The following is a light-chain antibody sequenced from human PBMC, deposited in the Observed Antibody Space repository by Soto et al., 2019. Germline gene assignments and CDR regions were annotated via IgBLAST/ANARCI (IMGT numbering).Light chain of an antibody. CDR3: SSYASSSTLVV. Sequence: QSALTQPASVSGSPGQSITISCTGTSSDVGGYNYVSWYQQHPGKAPKLMNYDVSNRPSGVPNRFSGSKSGNTASLTISGLQAEDEADYYCSSYASSSTLVVFGGGTKLTVL. CDR1: SSDVGGYNY. J-gene: IGLJ2*01. CDR2: DVS. V-gene: IGLV2-14*01.